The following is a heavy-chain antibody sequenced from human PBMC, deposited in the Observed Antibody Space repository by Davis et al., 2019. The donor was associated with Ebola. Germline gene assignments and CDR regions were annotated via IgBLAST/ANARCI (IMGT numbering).Heavy chain of an antibody. CDR3: TARIVGAIGPDY. Sequence: GESLKISCAASGFTFSNAWMNWVRQAPGKGLEWVGRIKSKTDGGTTDYAAPVKGRFTISRDDSKNTLYLRMNSLKTEDTAVYYCTARIVGAIGPDYWGQGTLVTVSS. V-gene: IGHV3-15*07. CDR2: IKSKTDGGTT. J-gene: IGHJ4*02. D-gene: IGHD1-26*01. CDR1: GFTFSNAW.